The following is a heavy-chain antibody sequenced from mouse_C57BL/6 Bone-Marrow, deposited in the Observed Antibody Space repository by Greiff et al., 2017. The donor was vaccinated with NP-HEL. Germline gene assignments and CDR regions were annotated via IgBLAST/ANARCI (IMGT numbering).Heavy chain of an antibody. J-gene: IGHJ2*01. CDR1: GYTFTSYW. Sequence: VKLQQSGAELVKPGASVKMSCKASGYTFTSYWITWVKQRPGQGLEWIGDIYPGSGSTNYNEKFKSKATLTVDTSSSTAYMQLSSLTSEDSAVYYCARNGNYEGDYFDYWGQGTTLTVSS. CDR3: ARNGNYEGDYFDY. D-gene: IGHD2-1*01. V-gene: IGHV1-55*01. CDR2: IYPGSGST.